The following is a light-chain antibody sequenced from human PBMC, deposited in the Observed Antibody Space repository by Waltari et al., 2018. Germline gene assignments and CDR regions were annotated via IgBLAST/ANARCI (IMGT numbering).Light chain of an antibody. Sequence: QSALTQPASVSGTLGQSITISCTGTTSDAGNYDLVSWYHQHPGKAPKLLICQVIKRPSGVSIRFSGSKAGNTASLTISGLQAEDEADYYCCSYAGRGTYVFGSGTKVTVL. CDR1: TSDAGNYDL. CDR3: CSYAGRGTYV. V-gene: IGLV2-23*02. CDR2: QVI. J-gene: IGLJ1*01.